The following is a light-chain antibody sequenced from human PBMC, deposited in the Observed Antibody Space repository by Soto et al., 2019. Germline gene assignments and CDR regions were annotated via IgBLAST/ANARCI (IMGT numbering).Light chain of an antibody. Sequence: DIQMTQSPSSLSASVGDRVTISCRASQTITTYLNWYQQKPGKAPKLLIYAASSLHSGVPSRFSGSGYGPDFTLTISSLQPEDFAAYYCQQTYSALWTFGQGTKLEIK. CDR3: QQTYSALWT. CDR1: QTITTY. CDR2: AAS. V-gene: IGKV1-39*01. J-gene: IGKJ1*01.